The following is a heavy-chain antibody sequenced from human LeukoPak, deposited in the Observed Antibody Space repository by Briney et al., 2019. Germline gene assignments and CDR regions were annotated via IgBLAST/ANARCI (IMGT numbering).Heavy chain of an antibody. V-gene: IGHV1-18*01. Sequence: ASVKVSCKASGFTFTNYGISWVRQAPGQGLEWMGWISAYNGNTNYAQKFQGRVTMTTDTSTSTAYMDLRSLRSDDTAVYYCARSHSGSYYGGDDYWGQGTLVTVSS. CDR2: ISAYNGNT. D-gene: IGHD1-26*01. J-gene: IGHJ4*02. CDR3: ARSHSGSYYGGDDY. CDR1: GFTFTNYG.